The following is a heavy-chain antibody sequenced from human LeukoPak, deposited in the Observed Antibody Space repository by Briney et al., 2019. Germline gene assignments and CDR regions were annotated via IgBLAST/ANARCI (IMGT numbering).Heavy chain of an antibody. CDR3: ARGSRYSSSNVAGFFDY. J-gene: IGHJ4*02. Sequence: GGSLRLSCAASGFNFSSYDMHWVRQATGKGLEWVSAIGPAGDTYYPGSVKGRCTISRENAKNSLYLQMNSLRAGDTAVYYCARGSRYSSSNVAGFFDYWGQGTLVTVSS. D-gene: IGHD6-6*01. V-gene: IGHV3-13*01. CDR2: IGPAGDT. CDR1: GFNFSSYD.